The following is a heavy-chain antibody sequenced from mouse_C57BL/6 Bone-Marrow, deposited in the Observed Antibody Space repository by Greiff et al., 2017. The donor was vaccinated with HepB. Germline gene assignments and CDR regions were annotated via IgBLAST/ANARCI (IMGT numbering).Heavy chain of an antibody. V-gene: IGHV5-17*01. Sequence: EVHLVESGGGLVKPGGSLKLSCAASGFTFSDYGMHWVRQAPEKGLEWVAYISSGSSTIYYADTVKGRFTISRDNAKNTLFLQMTSLRSEDTAMYYCASELGGDAMDYWGQGTSVTVSS. CDR3: ASELGGDAMDY. J-gene: IGHJ4*01. CDR1: GFTFSDYG. CDR2: ISSGSSTI. D-gene: IGHD4-1*01.